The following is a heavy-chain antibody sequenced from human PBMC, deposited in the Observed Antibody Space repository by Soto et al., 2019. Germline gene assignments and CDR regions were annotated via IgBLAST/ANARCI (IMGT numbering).Heavy chain of an antibody. V-gene: IGHV1-3*01. J-gene: IGHJ4*02. Sequence: ASVKVSCKASGYTFTSYAMHWVRQAPGQRLEWMGWINAGNGNTKYSQKFQGRVTITRDTSASTAYMELSSLRSEDTAVYYCAREEFVVVPAAMRGFFYLDYWGQGTLVTVSS. CDR2: INAGNGNT. D-gene: IGHD2-2*01. CDR3: AREEFVVVPAAMRGFFYLDY. CDR1: GYTFTSYA.